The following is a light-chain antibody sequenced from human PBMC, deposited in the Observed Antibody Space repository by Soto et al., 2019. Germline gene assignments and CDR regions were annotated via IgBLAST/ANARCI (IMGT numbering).Light chain of an antibody. CDR3: SSYTTSNTRQIV. CDR1: SSDVGGYNY. Sequence: QSVLTQPASVSGSPGQSITISCTGTSSDVGGYNYVSWYQQHPGKAPKSMIYDVSNRPSGASNPSSGSKSGTTPSLTISGLQAEDEADYYCSSYTTSNTRQIVFGTGSKVTVL. CDR2: DVS. J-gene: IGLJ1*01. V-gene: IGLV2-14*01.